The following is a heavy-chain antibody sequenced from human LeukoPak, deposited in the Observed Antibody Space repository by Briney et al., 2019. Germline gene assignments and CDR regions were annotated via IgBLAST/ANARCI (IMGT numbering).Heavy chain of an antibody. CDR1: GFTFSPYS. CDR3: ARRAGAYSHPYDY. D-gene: IGHD4/OR15-4a*01. J-gene: IGHJ4*02. V-gene: IGHV3-21*04. Sequence: GGSLRLSCAASGFTFSPYSMNWVRQAPGKGLEWLSSISGDSAYIYYADSVKGRFTISRDHSKNTLYLQMNSLRAEDTAVYYCARRAGAYSHPYDYWGQGTLVTVSS. CDR2: ISGDSAYI.